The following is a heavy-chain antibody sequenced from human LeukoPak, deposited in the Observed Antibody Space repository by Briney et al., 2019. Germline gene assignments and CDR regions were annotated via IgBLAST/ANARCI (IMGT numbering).Heavy chain of an antibody. D-gene: IGHD6-6*01. V-gene: IGHV3-48*01. CDR3: ARSRGSSAPEY. J-gene: IGHJ4*02. Sequence: GGSLRLSCEASGFTFSDYSMNWVRQAPGKGPEWVSYISSSSSPIYYADSVKGRFTISRDNAKNSLYLQMNSLRAEDTAVYYCARSRGSSAPEYWGQGTLVTVSS. CDR2: ISSSSSPI. CDR1: GFTFSDYS.